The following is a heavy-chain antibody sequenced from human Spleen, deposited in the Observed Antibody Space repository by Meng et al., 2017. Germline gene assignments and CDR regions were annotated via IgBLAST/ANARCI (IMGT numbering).Heavy chain of an antibody. J-gene: IGHJ4*02. D-gene: IGHD5-24*01. Sequence: GESLKISCQGSGFTFTNHWMGWVRQMPGKGLEWIGLISPYDSDTRYSPSFEGQVTISVDKSINTDSLQWTSLKASDTAIYYCARKGDTYHLASLYFDYWGQGTLVTVSS. V-gene: IGHV5-51*01. CDR3: ARKGDTYHLASLYFDY. CDR2: ISPYDSDT. CDR1: GFTFTNHW.